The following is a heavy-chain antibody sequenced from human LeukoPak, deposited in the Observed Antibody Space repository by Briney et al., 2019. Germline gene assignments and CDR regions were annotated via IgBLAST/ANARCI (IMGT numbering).Heavy chain of an antibody. V-gene: IGHV3-21*04. J-gene: IGHJ2*01. CDR3: AREVYYDSSGYYLDWYFDL. CDR2: ISSSSSYI. D-gene: IGHD3-22*01. Sequence: GGSLRLSCAASGFTFSSYSMNWVRQAPGKGLEWVSSISSSSSYIYYADSVKGRFTISRDNAKNTLYLQMNSLRAEDTAVYYCAREVYYDSSGYYLDWYFDLWGRGTLVTVSS. CDR1: GFTFSSYS.